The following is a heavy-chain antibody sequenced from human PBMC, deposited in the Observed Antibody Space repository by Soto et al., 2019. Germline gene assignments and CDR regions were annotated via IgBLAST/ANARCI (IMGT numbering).Heavy chain of an antibody. CDR3: ARGGRSTYYDFWSGSTTAPYYYYGMDV. CDR2: INPNSGGT. Sequence: ASVKVSCKASGYTFTGYYMHWVRQAPGQGLEWMGWINPNSGGTNYAQKFQGWVTMTRDTSISTAYMELSRLRSHDTAVYYCARGGRSTYYDFWSGSTTAPYYYYGMDVWGQGTTVTVSS. V-gene: IGHV1-2*04. CDR1: GYTFTGYY. J-gene: IGHJ6*02. D-gene: IGHD3-3*01.